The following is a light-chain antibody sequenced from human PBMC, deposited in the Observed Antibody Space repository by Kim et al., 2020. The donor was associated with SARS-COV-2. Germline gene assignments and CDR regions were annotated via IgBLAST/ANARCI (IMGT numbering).Light chain of an antibody. V-gene: IGLV2-14*03. CDR3: SSYTSIGTQVV. CDR1: SSDVGGYNY. J-gene: IGLJ2*01. Sequence: QSALTQPASVSGSPGQSITISCTGTSSDVGGYNYVSWYQQHPGKAPKLMIYDVDKRPSGVSDRFSGSKSGDTASLTISGLQAEDETDYYCSSYTSIGTQVVFCGGTKLTVL. CDR2: DVD.